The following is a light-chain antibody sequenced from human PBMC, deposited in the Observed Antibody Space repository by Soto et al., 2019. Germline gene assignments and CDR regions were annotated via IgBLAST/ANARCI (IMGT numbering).Light chain of an antibody. CDR3: SSYSTATSPQWV. Sequence: QSALTQPASVSGSPGQSITIPCTGTSSDVGGYNYVSWYQQHPGRAPKLVIYEVSDRPSGVSSRFSASKSGNTASLTISGLQAEDEADYYCSSYSTATSPQWVFGGGTQLTVL. J-gene: IGLJ3*02. CDR1: SSDVGGYNY. V-gene: IGLV2-14*01. CDR2: EVS.